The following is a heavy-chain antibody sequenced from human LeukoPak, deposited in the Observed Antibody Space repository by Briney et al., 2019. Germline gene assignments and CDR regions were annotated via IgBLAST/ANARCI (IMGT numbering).Heavy chain of an antibody. CDR2: IYHSGST. J-gene: IGHJ5*02. V-gene: IGHV4-4*02. Sequence: KPSGTLSLTCAVSGGSISSSNWWSWVRQPPGKGLEWIGEIYHSGSTNYNPSLKSRVTISVDKSKNQFSLKLSSVTAADTAVYYCVRDGAVAGTNWFDPWGQGTLVTVSS. D-gene: IGHD6-19*01. CDR1: GGSISSSNW. CDR3: VRDGAVAGTNWFDP.